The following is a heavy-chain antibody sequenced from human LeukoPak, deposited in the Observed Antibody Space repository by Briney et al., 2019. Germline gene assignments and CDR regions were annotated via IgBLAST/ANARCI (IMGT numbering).Heavy chain of an antibody. CDR1: GGSISSYY. Sequence: PSETLYLTCTVSGGSISSYYWSWIRQPPGKGLEWIGYIYYSGSTNYNPSLKSRVTISVDTSKNQFSLKLSSVTAADTAVYYCARGPVYYYYMDVWGKGTTVTISS. V-gene: IGHV4-59*01. CDR2: IYYSGST. CDR3: ARGPVYYYYMDV. J-gene: IGHJ6*03.